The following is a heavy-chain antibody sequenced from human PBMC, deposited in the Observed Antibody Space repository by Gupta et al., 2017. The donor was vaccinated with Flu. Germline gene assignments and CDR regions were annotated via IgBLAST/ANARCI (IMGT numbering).Heavy chain of an antibody. CDR1: GFIFSNYG. J-gene: IGHJ4*02. Sequence: QVQLVESGGGVVQPGRSLRLSCAASGFIFSNYGMHWVCQAPGKGLEWVAVIWYDGNNKYYADSVKGRFTISRDNSKNTVFLQMNSVRVEDTAVYYCARDSNWYFVKYYFDYWGQGTLVTVSS. D-gene: IGHD6-13*01. CDR2: IWYDGNNK. V-gene: IGHV3-33*01. CDR3: ARDSNWYFVKYYFDY.